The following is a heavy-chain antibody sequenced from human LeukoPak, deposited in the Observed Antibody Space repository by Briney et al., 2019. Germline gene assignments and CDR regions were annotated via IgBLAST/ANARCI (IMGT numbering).Heavy chain of an antibody. Sequence: GGSLRLSCAASAFAFSSYSMSWVRQAPGEGLEWVSSIISSSGYIYYADSVKGRFTISRDNAKNSLYLQMNSLRAEDTAVYYCARDATVVSDYWGQGTLVTVSS. V-gene: IGHV3-21*01. CDR2: IISSSGYI. D-gene: IGHD4-23*01. J-gene: IGHJ4*02. CDR3: ARDATVVSDY. CDR1: AFAFSSYS.